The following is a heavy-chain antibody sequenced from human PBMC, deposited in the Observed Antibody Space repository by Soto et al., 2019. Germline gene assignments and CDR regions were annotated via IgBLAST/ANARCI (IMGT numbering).Heavy chain of an antibody. CDR2: IKSKTDGGTT. D-gene: IGHD6-6*01. Sequence: EVQLVESGGGLVKPGGSLRLSCAASGFTFSNAWMSWVRQAPGKGLEWVGRIKSKTDGGTTDYAAPVKGRFTISRDDSKNTLYLQMNSLKTEDTAVYYCTTALPEYSSSAVVYWGQGTLVTVSS. CDR3: TTALPEYSSSAVVY. V-gene: IGHV3-15*01. CDR1: GFTFSNAW. J-gene: IGHJ4*02.